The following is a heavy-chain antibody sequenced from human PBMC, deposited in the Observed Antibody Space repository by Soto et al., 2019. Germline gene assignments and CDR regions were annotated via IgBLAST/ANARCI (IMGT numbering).Heavy chain of an antibody. Sequence: SETLSLTCSFSGDSISRYYWSWIRQPPGKGLEWIGYIYYSGSANYNPSLKSRITMSVDTSKNQFSLKVTSATAADTAVYYCARNSNYFDYWGQGTLVTVSS. CDR2: IYYSGSA. CDR1: GDSISRYY. J-gene: IGHJ4*02. CDR3: ARNSNYFDY. D-gene: IGHD4-4*01. V-gene: IGHV4-59*01.